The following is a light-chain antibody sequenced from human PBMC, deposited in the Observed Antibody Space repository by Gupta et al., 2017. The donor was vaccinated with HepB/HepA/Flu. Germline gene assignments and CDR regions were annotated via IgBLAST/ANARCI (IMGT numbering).Light chain of an antibody. J-gene: IGKJ3*01. V-gene: IGKV3-11*01. CDR1: QSVSSY. Sequence: EIVLTQSPATLSLSQGERATLSCRASQSVSSYLAWYQQKPGQAPRLLIYDTSERATGTPARFSGTGSGTDFTLTISSLEPEDFAVYYCLQRSNWPFFTFGPGTRVDVK. CDR2: DTS. CDR3: LQRSNWPFFT.